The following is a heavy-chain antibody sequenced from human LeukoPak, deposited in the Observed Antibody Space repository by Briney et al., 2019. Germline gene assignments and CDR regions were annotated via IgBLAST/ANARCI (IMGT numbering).Heavy chain of an antibody. Sequence: SETLSLTCAVYGGSFSGYYWSWIRQPPGKGLEWIGEINHSGSTNYNPSLKSRVTISVDTSKNQFSLKLSSVTAADTAVYYCARGRFWNDHWGQGTLVTVSS. V-gene: IGHV4-34*01. CDR1: GGSFSGYY. D-gene: IGHD1-1*01. J-gene: IGHJ4*02. CDR2: INHSGST. CDR3: ARGRFWNDH.